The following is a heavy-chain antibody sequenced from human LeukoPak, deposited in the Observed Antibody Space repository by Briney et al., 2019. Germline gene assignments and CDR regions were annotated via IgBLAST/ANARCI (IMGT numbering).Heavy chain of an antibody. Sequence: SETLSLTCTVSGGPINTDYWNWIRQPPGKGLEWVGYIYYTGRTNYNPSFKSRLTISIDTSKSQFSLTLTSVTAADTAVYYCARAFRMYALHNWFDPWGQGTLVTVSS. CDR1: GGPINTDY. V-gene: IGHV4-59*01. CDR2: IYYTGRT. D-gene: IGHD2-8*01. J-gene: IGHJ5*02. CDR3: ARAFRMYALHNWFDP.